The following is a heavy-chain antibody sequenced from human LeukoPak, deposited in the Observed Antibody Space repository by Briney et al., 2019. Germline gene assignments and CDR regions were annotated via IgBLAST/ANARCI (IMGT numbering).Heavy chain of an antibody. Sequence: ASVKVSCKASGYTFTGYYMHWVRQAPGQGLEWMGWISAYNGNTNYAQKLQGRVTMTTDTSTSTAYMELRSLRSDDTAVYYCARSPRRSSSSDYWGQGTLVTVSS. V-gene: IGHV1-18*04. J-gene: IGHJ4*02. CDR1: GYTFTGYY. CDR2: ISAYNGNT. D-gene: IGHD6-6*01. CDR3: ARSPRRSSSSDY.